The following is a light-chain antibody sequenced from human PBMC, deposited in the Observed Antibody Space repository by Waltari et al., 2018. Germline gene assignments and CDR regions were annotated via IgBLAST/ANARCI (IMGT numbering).Light chain of an antibody. CDR2: DVN. Sequence: QSALTQPASVSASPVQSITISCTGTSSDVGGYDYVSWYQQHPGKAPQLMIYDVNKRPSGVSHRFSASKSGNTASLTIFGLQAEDEADYYCISYTSTTTYVVVGGGTKLTVL. CDR3: ISYTSTTTYVV. CDR1: SSDVGGYDY. V-gene: IGLV2-14*03. J-gene: IGLJ2*01.